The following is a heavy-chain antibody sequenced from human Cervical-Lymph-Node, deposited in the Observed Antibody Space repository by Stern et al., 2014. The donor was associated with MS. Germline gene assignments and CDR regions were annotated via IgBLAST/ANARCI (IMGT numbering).Heavy chain of an antibody. CDR1: GGSISSGSYY. V-gene: IGHV4-61*02. CDR3: ARESVDTAMDHYYYYGRDV. CDR2: IYTSGST. Sequence: QVQLQESGPGLVKPSQTLSLTCTVSGGSISSGSYYWSWIRQPAGKGLEWIGRIYTSGSTNYNPSLKSRVTISVDTSKTQFSLKLTSGTAADTAVYYCARESVDTAMDHYYYYGRDVWGQGTTVTVSS. J-gene: IGHJ6*02. D-gene: IGHD5-18*01.